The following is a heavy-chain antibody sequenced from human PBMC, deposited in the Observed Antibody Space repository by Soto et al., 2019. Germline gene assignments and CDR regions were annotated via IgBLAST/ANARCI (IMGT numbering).Heavy chain of an antibody. CDR2: ISNDGSNK. D-gene: IGHD1-26*01. V-gene: IGHV3-30*18. Sequence: QVQLVESGGGVVQPGRSLRLSCAASNFTFSNYGMHWVCQAPGKGLEWVALISNDGSNKYYTDSVKGRFTISRDNSRNTLSLQMNSLRADDTAVYYCAKDGADTGTYYFDYWGQGTLITVSS. J-gene: IGHJ4*02. CDR1: NFTFSNYG. CDR3: AKDGADTGTYYFDY.